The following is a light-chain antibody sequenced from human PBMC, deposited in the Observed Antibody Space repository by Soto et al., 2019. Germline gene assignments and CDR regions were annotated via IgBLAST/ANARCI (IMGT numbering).Light chain of an antibody. Sequence: QSVLTQPPSVCGAPGQRVTISCTGSSSNIGAGYDVNWYQQLPGTAPKLLIYGNTNRPSGVPDRFSGSKSGTSGSLAISGLQTEDEAEYYCQSWDTSLSGSVFGGGTKLTVL. CDR3: QSWDTSLSGSV. J-gene: IGLJ2*01. CDR2: GNT. V-gene: IGLV1-40*01. CDR1: SSNIGAGYD.